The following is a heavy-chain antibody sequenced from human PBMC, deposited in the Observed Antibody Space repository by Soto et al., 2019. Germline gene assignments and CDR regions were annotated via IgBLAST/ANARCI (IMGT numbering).Heavy chain of an antibody. Sequence: PSETLSLTCTVSGGSISSYYWSWIRQPPGKGLEWIGYIYYSGSTNYNPSLKSRVTISVDTPKNQFSLKLSSVTAADTAVYYCARSPVLRYFDWLLGALDIWGQGTMVTVSS. V-gene: IGHV4-59*01. J-gene: IGHJ3*02. CDR1: GGSISSYY. CDR3: ARSPVLRYFDWLLGALDI. CDR2: IYYSGST. D-gene: IGHD3-9*01.